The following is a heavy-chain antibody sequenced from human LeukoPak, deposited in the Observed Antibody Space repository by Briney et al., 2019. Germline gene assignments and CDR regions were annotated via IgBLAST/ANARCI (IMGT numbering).Heavy chain of an antibody. J-gene: IGHJ4*02. Sequence: GASVKVSCKASGYTFTSYGITWVRQASGQGLEWMGWISAYNGNTNHVQKFQDRVTMTTDTSTSTAYMELRSLRSDDTAVYYCAREGDYSSGWDRADYWGQGTLVTVSS. V-gene: IGHV1-18*01. CDR2: ISAYNGNT. CDR3: AREGDYSSGWDRADY. D-gene: IGHD6-19*01. CDR1: GYTFTSYG.